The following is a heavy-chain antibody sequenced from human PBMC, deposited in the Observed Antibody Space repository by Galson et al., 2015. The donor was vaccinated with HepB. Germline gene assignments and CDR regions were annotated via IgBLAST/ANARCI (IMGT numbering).Heavy chain of an antibody. J-gene: IGHJ4*02. CDR3: ARETPEGGFDY. D-gene: IGHD1-14*01. V-gene: IGHV3-30*04. CDR2: ISYDGSNK. Sequence: SLRLSCAASGFTFSSYAMHWVRQAPGKGLEWVAVISYDGSNKYYADSVKGRFTISRDNSKNTLYLQMNSLRAEDTAVYYCARETPEGGFDYWGQGTLVTVSS. CDR1: GFTFSSYA.